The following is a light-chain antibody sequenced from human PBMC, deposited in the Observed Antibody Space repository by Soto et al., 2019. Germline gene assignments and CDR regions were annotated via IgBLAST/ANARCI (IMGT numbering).Light chain of an antibody. CDR3: SSYLGSSTLSGV. Sequence: QSALTQPASVSGSPGQSITVSCTGTTGDVGGYDYVAWYQQHPGKAPKLMIYDVSSRPSGVSNRFSGSKSGNTASLTISGLQAEDEADYYCSSYLGSSTLSGVFGTGTKVTVL. J-gene: IGLJ1*01. CDR1: TGDVGGYDY. CDR2: DVS. V-gene: IGLV2-14*01.